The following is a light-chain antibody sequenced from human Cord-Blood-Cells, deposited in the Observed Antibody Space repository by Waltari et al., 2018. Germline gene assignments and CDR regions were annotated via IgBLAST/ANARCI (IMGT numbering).Light chain of an antibody. CDR3: SAYTSSSTVV. V-gene: IGLV2-14*01. CDR2: DVI. Sequence: QSALTQPASVSGCPGQSVTISSTGTSSVAGAYNYVPWYQQHPGNAPKLMIYDVINRPSGVSNRFSGSKSGNAASLTISGRQADDEADYYCSAYTSSSTVVFGGGTKLTVL. J-gene: IGLJ2*01. CDR1: SSVAGAYNY.